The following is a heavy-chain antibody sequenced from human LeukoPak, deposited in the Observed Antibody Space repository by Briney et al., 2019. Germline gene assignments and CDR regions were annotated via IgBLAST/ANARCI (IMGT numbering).Heavy chain of an antibody. Sequence: SETLSLTCTVSGGSISSYYWSWIRQPPGKGLEWIRYIYYSGSTNYNPSLKSRVTISVETSKNQFSLKLSSVTAADTAVYYCARQSPVAAAGTFDYWGQGSLVTVSS. CDR1: GGSISSYY. CDR3: ARQSPVAAAGTFDY. V-gene: IGHV4-59*01. CDR2: IYYSGST. D-gene: IGHD6-13*01. J-gene: IGHJ4*02.